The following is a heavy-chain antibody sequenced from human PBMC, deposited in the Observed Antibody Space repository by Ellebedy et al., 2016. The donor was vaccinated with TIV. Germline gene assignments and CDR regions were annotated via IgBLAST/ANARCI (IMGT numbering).Heavy chain of an antibody. D-gene: IGHD6-6*01. Sequence: ASVKVPCKTSGYAFTNYFIHWVRLAPGQGLDWMGIINPRSGSPTYSQKFQGRVIMTRDTSTSTVYLDLNSLRSDDTAIYYCARAGGISGRPKGGYYFDYWGQGTQVTVSS. V-gene: IGHV1-46*01. CDR1: GYAFTNYF. CDR2: INPRSGSP. J-gene: IGHJ4*02. CDR3: ARAGGISGRPKGGYYFDY.